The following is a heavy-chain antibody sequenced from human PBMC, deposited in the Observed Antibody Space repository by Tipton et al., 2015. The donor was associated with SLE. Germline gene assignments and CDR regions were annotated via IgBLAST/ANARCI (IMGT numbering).Heavy chain of an antibody. Sequence: TLSLTCTVSGGSISSYYWSWIRQPPGKGLEWIGYIYYSGSTNYNPSLKSRVTISVDTSKNQFSLKLSPVTAADTAVYYCARDRSNMDVWGKGTTVTVSS. V-gene: IGHV4-4*08. J-gene: IGHJ6*03. CDR2: IYYSGST. CDR3: ARDRSNMDV. CDR1: GGSISSYY.